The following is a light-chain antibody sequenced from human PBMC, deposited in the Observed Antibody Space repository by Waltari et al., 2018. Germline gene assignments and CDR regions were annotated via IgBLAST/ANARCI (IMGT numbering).Light chain of an antibody. CDR1: QRVSSD. CDR3: QQYYDWPLT. J-gene: IGKJ4*01. Sequence: ELVMTQSPGLLSVSPGERATPSCRDRQRVSSDLAWYKQKPGQAPRLLIYLASNRATGIPARFSGSGSGTDFTLTISSLQSEDSAVYYCQQYYDWPLTFGGGTRVEIK. V-gene: IGKV3-15*01. CDR2: LAS.